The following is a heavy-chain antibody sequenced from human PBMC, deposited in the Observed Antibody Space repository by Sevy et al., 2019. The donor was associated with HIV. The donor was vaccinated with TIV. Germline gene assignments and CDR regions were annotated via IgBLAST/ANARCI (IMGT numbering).Heavy chain of an antibody. CDR2: ISHDGSLK. Sequence: GGSLRRSCAASGFIFTNYGMHWVRQAPGKGLEWVAVISHDGSLKYYADSVRGRVTISRDSSKNTVSLQMNSLRLEDTAVYYSAKGSRATGSAFDIWGQGTMVTVSS. CDR3: AKGSRATGSAFDI. CDR1: GFIFTNYG. J-gene: IGHJ3*02. V-gene: IGHV3-30*18. D-gene: IGHD2-15*01.